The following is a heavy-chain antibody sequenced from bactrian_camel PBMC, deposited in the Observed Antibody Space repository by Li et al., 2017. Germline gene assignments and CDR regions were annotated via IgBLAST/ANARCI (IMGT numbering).Heavy chain of an antibody. CDR3: AKQMAGGSWWEYDV. J-gene: IGHJ4*01. Sequence: VQLVECGGGLVKPGGSLRISCAASGFTFSNYVMSWVRQAPGKGLEWLSAINSIGLSTYYADSLKGRFTISRDGAKNTLYLQLNNLKTEDTSMYYCAKQMAGGSWWEYDVWGQGTQVTVS. V-gene: IGHV3S40*01. CDR1: GFTFSNYV. CDR2: INSIGLST. D-gene: IGHD6*01.